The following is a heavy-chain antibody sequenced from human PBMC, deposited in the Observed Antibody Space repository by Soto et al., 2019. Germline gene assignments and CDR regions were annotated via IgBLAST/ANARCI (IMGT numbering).Heavy chain of an antibody. D-gene: IGHD5-12*01. J-gene: IGHJ4*02. CDR3: ARDPGYSGFDFDY. Sequence: QVQLVESGGGVVQPGRSLRLSCAASGFTFSSHAMHWVRQAPGKGLEWVAGIWYDGSKKYYAYSVKGRFTVARDDSKNTLSLQMNSLRVEDTAVYYCARDPGYSGFDFDYWGQGTLVTVSS. CDR2: IWYDGSKK. CDR1: GFTFSSHA. V-gene: IGHV3-33*01.